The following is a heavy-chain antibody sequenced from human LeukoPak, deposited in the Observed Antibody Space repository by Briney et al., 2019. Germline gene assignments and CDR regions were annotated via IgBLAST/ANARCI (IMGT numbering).Heavy chain of an antibody. V-gene: IGHV3-7*01. Sequence: GGSLRLPCTATGFTFNSYWMTWVRQAPGKGLEWVANTNQHGTQNYYVDSVKGRFTISRDNAENSLYLQMGSLRDEDTAVYYCARNVNAFDIWGRGTMVTVSS. J-gene: IGHJ3*02. CDR1: GFTFNSYW. CDR2: TNQHGTQN. CDR3: ARNVNAFDI.